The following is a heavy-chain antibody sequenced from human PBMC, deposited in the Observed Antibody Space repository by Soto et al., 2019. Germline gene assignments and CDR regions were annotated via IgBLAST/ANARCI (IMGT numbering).Heavy chain of an antibody. V-gene: IGHV3-15*01. CDR2: IKSKTDGGTT. CDR3: TTDLSIVVVPAATREGNNWFDP. CDR1: GFTFSNAW. Sequence: GGSLRLSCAASGFTFSNAWMSWVRQAPGKGLEWVGRIKSKTDGGTTDYAAPVKGRFTISRDDSKNTLYLQMNSLKTEDTAVYYCTTDLSIVVVPAATREGNNWFDPWGQGTLVTVSS. J-gene: IGHJ5*02. D-gene: IGHD2-2*01.